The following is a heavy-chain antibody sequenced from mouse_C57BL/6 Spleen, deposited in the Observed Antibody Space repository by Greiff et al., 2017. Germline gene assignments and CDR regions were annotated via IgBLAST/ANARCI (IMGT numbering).Heavy chain of an antibody. J-gene: IGHJ4*01. CDR2: ISAGGSYT. D-gene: IGHD1-1*01. Sequence: EVMLVESGGGLVKPGGSLKLSCAASGFTFSSYAMSWVRQTPEQRLEWVATISAGGSYTYYPDNVKGRFTISRDNAKNNLYLQMSHLKSEDTAMYYCAREGYYSSSYPYYYAMDYWGQGTSVTVSS. V-gene: IGHV5-4*01. CDR1: GFTFSSYA. CDR3: AREGYYSSSYPYYYAMDY.